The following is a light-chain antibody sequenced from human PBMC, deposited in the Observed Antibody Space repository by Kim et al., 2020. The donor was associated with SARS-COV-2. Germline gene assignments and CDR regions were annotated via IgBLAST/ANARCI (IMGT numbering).Light chain of an antibody. Sequence: DIQMTQSPSSLSASVGDRVTITCRASQSISNYLNWYQQKPGKAPKLLIYAASSFQSGAPSRFSGSGSGTDFTLTISSLQPEDFATYYCQQSHTAPLLTFGGGTKVDIK. J-gene: IGKJ4*01. CDR2: AAS. CDR3: QQSHTAPLLT. CDR1: QSISNY. V-gene: IGKV1-39*01.